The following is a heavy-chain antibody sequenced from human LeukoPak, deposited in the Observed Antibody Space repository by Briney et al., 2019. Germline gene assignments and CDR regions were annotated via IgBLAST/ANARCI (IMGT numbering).Heavy chain of an antibody. D-gene: IGHD3-22*01. Sequence: SETLSLTCTVSGGSISSGTYFWSWVRQHPGKGLEWNGYIYYSGSTNYNPSLKSRATISVDTSKNQFSLKLSSVTAADTAVYYCARSIHYYDSSGYYLRGWWFDPWGQGALVTVSS. CDR2: IYYSGST. CDR1: GGSISSGTYF. CDR3: ARSIHYYDSSGYYLRGWWFDP. V-gene: IGHV4-61*01. J-gene: IGHJ5*02.